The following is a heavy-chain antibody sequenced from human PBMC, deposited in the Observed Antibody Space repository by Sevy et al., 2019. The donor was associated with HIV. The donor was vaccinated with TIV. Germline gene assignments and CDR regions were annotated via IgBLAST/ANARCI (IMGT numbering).Heavy chain of an antibody. CDR2: IKQDAGQK. D-gene: IGHD1-7*01. CDR3: ARDDGNYYFHY. CDR1: GFTFSKYW. Sequence: GGSLRLSCAASGFTFSKYWMGWVRQAPGKGLEWVANIKQDAGQKQYVDSVKGRFTISRDNAKNSLYLQMNSLRAEDTAGYYCARDDGNYYFHYWGQGTLVTVSS. J-gene: IGHJ4*02. V-gene: IGHV3-7*01.